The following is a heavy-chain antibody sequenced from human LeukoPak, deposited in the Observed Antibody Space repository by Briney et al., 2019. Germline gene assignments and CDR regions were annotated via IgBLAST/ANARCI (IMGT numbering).Heavy chain of an antibody. CDR2: IWYDGSNK. CDR3: AKDGTQWELSVVFGFGTFDY. D-gene: IGHD1-26*01. V-gene: IGHV3-33*06. Sequence: TGRSLRLSCAASGFTFSSYGMHWVRQAPGKGLEWVAVIWYDGSNKYYADSVKGRFTISRDNSKNTLYLQMNSLRAEDMAVYYCAKDGTQWELSVVFGFGTFDYWGQGTLVTVSS. J-gene: IGHJ4*02. CDR1: GFTFSSYG.